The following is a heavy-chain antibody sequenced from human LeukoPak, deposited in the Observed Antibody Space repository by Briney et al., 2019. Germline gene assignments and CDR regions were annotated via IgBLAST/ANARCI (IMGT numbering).Heavy chain of an antibody. V-gene: IGHV4-39*01. J-gene: IGHJ4*02. D-gene: IGHD6-13*01. CDR1: GGSLSSSSYY. CDR3: ARHKTVIGSSWYPLFDY. Sequence: PSETLSLTCTVSGGSLSSSSYYWGWIRQPPGKGLEWIGSIYYSGSTYYNPSLKSRVTISVDTSKNQFSLKLSSVTAADTAVYYCARHKTVIGSSWYPLFDYWGQGTLVTVSS. CDR2: IYYSGST.